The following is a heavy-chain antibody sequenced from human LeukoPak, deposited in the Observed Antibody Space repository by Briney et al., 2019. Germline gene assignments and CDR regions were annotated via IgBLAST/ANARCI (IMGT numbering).Heavy chain of an antibody. CDR1: GGSISSYY. Sequence: PSETLSLTCTASGGSISSYYWSWIRQPPGKGLEWIGYIYYSGSTNYNPSLKSRVTISVDTSKNQFSLKLSSVTAADTAVYYCARNSGYDPFDYWGQGTLVTVSS. J-gene: IGHJ4*02. V-gene: IGHV4-59*01. CDR2: IYYSGST. D-gene: IGHD5-12*01. CDR3: ARNSGYDPFDY.